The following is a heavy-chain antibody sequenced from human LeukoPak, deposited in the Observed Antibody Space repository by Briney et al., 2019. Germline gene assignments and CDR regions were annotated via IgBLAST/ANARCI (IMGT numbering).Heavy chain of an antibody. Sequence: SETLSLTCAVYGGSFSGYYWGWIRQPPGKGLEWSGRIYYSGSTYYNPSLKSRVTISVDTSKNQFSLKLSSVTAADTAVYYCARQGTVTTYYYYYYGMDVWGQGTTVTVSS. CDR1: GGSFSGYY. CDR3: ARQGTVTTYYYYYYGMDV. D-gene: IGHD4-17*01. J-gene: IGHJ6*02. CDR2: IYYSGST. V-gene: IGHV4-39*01.